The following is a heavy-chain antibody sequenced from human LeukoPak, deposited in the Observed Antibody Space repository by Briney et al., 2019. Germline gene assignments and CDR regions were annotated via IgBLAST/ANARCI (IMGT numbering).Heavy chain of an antibody. CDR3: ARDRQTAVVVGATDGNFDDDWYFDV. V-gene: IGHV1-3*01. J-gene: IGHJ2*01. D-gene: IGHD2-15*01. Sequence: ASVKVSCKASGYTFTGSSMHWVRQAPGQRLEWMGWINVGNGNTKYSQKFWGRVTITRDTSASTVFLELSRLRSEDTAVYYCARDRQTAVVVGATDGNFDDDWYFDVWGRGTLVTVSA. CDR2: INVGNGNT. CDR1: GYTFTGSS.